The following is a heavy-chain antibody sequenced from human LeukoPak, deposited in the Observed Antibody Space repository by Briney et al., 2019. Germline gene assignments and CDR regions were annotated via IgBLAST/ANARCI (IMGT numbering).Heavy chain of an antibody. CDR2: INPNSGGT. Sequence: SVKVSCKASGYTFTGYYMHWVRQAPGQGLEWMGWINPNSGGTNYAQKFQGRVTMTRDTSISTAYMELSRLRSDDTAVYYCARVLRRIQLWSPFDYWGQGTLVTVSS. D-gene: IGHD5-18*01. V-gene: IGHV1-2*02. J-gene: IGHJ4*02. CDR3: ARVLRRIQLWSPFDY. CDR1: GYTFTGYY.